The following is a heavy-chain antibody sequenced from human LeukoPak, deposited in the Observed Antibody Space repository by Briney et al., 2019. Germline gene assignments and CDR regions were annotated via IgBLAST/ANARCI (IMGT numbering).Heavy chain of an antibody. Sequence: SEILSLTCTVSGGSISTYYWIWIRQPPGKGLDWIGYIYYSGTTNYNPSLTSRVTISVDTSKNQFSLRLSSVTAADTAMYYCAKDSGGGAFDIWGQGTMVTVSS. CDR1: GGSISTYY. CDR2: IYYSGTT. V-gene: IGHV4-59*01. CDR3: AKDSGGGAFDI. D-gene: IGHD1-26*01. J-gene: IGHJ3*02.